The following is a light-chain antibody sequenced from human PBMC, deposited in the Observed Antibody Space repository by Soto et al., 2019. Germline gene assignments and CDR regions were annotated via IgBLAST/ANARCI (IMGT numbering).Light chain of an antibody. CDR2: GAS. J-gene: IGKJ4*01. CDR3: QQYNNRPLT. CDR1: QSVGSN. V-gene: IGKV3-15*01. Sequence: EIVMTQSPATLSVSPGERATLSCRASQSVGSNLAWYQQKPGQAPRLLIYGASTRATGIPARFSGSGSGTEFTLTISSLQSEDFAIYYCQQYNNRPLTFGGGTKVEIK.